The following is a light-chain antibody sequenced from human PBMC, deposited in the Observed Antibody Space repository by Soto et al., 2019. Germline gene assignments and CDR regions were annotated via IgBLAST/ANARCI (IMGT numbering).Light chain of an antibody. CDR1: QSVSSDY. V-gene: IGKV3-20*01. CDR3: QQYSSSPRT. CDR2: SAS. Sequence: ENVLTQSPGTLSLSPGEGATLSCRASQSVSSDYLAWYQQKPGQAPRLLIYSASSRSTGVPDRFSGSGSGTEFSLTIRRLEPEDFAVYYCQQYSSSPRTFDQGTKLEMK. J-gene: IGKJ2*02.